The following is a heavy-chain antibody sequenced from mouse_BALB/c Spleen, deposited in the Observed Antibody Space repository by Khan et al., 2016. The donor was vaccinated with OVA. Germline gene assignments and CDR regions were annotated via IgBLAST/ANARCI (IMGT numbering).Heavy chain of an antibody. CDR2: ISYSGST. J-gene: IGHJ2*01. V-gene: IGHV3-2*02. D-gene: IGHD3-3*01. CDR3: ARTARIKY. Sequence: EVQLQESGPGLVKPSQSLPLTCTVTGYSITSGYGWNWIRQFPGKKLEWMGYISYSGSTNYNPSSKSRISITRDTTKHQFFLQLNSVTTEHTATCYCARTARIKYWGQGTTLTVSS. CDR1: GYSITSGYG.